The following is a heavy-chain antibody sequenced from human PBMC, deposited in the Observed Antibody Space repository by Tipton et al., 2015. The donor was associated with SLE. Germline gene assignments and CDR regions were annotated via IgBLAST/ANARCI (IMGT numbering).Heavy chain of an antibody. CDR3: ARFGGAWGTFDI. J-gene: IGHJ3*02. D-gene: IGHD3-16*01. CDR1: GGSFSGYY. Sequence: TLSLTCAVYGGSFSGYYWSWIRQPPGKGLEWIGEINHSGSTNYNPSLKSRVTISVDTSKNQFSLKLSSVTAADTAVFYCARFGGAWGTFDIWGQGTMVTVPS. CDR2: INHSGST. V-gene: IGHV4-34*01.